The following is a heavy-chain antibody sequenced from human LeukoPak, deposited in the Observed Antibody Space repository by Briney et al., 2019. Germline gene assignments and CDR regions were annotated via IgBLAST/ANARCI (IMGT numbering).Heavy chain of an antibody. CDR2: ISYDGSNK. D-gene: IGHD2-2*02. CDR3: AKIQSILDY. V-gene: IGHV3-30*18. CDR1: GFTFSSYG. Sequence: GGSLRLSCAASGFTFSSYGMHWFRQAPGKGLEWVAVISYDGSNKYYADSVKGRFTISRDNSKNTLYLQMNSLRAEDTAVYYCAKIQSILDYWGQGTLVTVSS. J-gene: IGHJ4*02.